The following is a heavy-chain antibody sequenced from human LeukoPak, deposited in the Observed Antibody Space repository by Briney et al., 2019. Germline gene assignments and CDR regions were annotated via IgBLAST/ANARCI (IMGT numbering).Heavy chain of an antibody. CDR3: ARDPGGYGSGTLNAFDI. V-gene: IGHV4-4*07. CDR1: GGSIRSYY. J-gene: IGHJ3*02. CDR2: IYTSGST. D-gene: IGHD3-10*01. Sequence: SETLSLTCTVSGGSIRSYYWSWIRQPAGKGLEWIGRIYTSGSTNYDPSLKSRVTMSVDTSKNQFSLKLSSVTVADTAVYYCARDPGGYGSGTLNAFDIWGQGTMVTVSS.